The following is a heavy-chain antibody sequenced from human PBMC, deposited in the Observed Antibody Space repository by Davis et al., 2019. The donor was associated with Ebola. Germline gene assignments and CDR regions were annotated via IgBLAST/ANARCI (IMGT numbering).Heavy chain of an antibody. CDR1: GYSFITHW. Sequence: GESLKISCPASGYSFITHWIGWVRHMPGKGLEWMGNFHPGTSDLKYSPSFQGQITISVDRSIRTAYLQWRSLQASDTAIYYCASQGHRGSYLIHDYWGQGTLVTVSS. V-gene: IGHV5-51*01. D-gene: IGHD3-16*01. J-gene: IGHJ4*02. CDR3: ASQGHRGSYLIHDY. CDR2: FHPGTSDL.